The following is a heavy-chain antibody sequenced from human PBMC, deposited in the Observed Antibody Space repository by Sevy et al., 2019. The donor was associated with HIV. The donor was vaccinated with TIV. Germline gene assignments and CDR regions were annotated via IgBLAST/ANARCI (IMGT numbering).Heavy chain of an antibody. CDR3: AKDGEYYGSGRGDY. Sequence: GSLRLSCAASGFTFSSYAMSWVRQAPGKGLEWVSAISGSGGSTYYADSVKGRFTISRDNSKNTLYLQMNSLRAEDTAVYYCAKDGEYYGSGRGDYWGQGTLVTASS. CDR2: ISGSGGST. J-gene: IGHJ4*02. V-gene: IGHV3-23*01. CDR1: GFTFSSYA. D-gene: IGHD3-10*01.